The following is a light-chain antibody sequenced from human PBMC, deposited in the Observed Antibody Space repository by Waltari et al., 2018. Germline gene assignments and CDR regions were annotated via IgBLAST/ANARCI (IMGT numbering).Light chain of an antibody. J-gene: IGKJ2*01. CDR2: WAA. V-gene: IGKV4-1*01. Sequence: DIVMTQSPDSLAVSLGERATINCKSSQSLLYSSNNKNYLAWYQQKPGQPPKLLIYWAATRESGVPDRFGGSGSGAVFTLTISSLQAEDVAIYYCQQYYSTPRTFGQGTKLEIK. CDR3: QQYYSTPRT. CDR1: QSLLYSSNNKNY.